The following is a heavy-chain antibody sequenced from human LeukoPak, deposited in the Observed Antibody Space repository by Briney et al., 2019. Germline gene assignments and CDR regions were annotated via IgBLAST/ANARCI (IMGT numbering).Heavy chain of an antibody. J-gene: IGHJ4*02. Sequence: PGGSLRLSCAASGFTLSDYYMSWIRQAPGKGLEWGSYISSSSSYTNYADSVKGRFTISRDNAKNSLYLQMNSLRAEDTAVYYCARGVMYYYGSGSYSDYWGQGTLVTVSS. CDR2: ISSSSSYT. V-gene: IGHV3-11*05. D-gene: IGHD3-10*01. CDR3: ARGVMYYYGSGSYSDY. CDR1: GFTLSDYY.